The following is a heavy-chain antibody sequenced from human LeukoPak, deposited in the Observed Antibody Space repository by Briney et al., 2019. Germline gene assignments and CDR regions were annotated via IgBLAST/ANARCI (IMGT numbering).Heavy chain of an antibody. CDR2: IYTSGST. J-gene: IGHJ5*02. CDR1: GGSISSGSYY. CDR3: ARDWADCSGGSCYHNWFDP. Sequence: SQTLSLTCTVSGGSISSGSYYWSWIRQPAGKGLEWIGHIYTSGSTNYNPSLKSRVTISVDTSKNQFSLKLSSVTAADTAVYYCARDWADCSGGSCYHNWFDPWGQGTLVTVSS. D-gene: IGHD2-15*01. V-gene: IGHV4-61*09.